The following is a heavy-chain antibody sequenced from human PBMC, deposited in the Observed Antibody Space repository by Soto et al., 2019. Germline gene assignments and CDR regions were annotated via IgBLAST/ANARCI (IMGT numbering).Heavy chain of an antibody. V-gene: IGHV3-30*18. Sequence: HPGGSLRLSCAASGFSFNNYGMHWVRQAPGKGLEWVAIISYDGSNKYYADSVQGRFTISRDNSKNTLYLQMNSLRAEDTAVYYCAKDGSQGGLYPHYYYGMDVWGQGTTVTVYS. CDR2: ISYDGSNK. D-gene: IGHD2-8*01. J-gene: IGHJ6*02. CDR3: AKDGSQGGLYPHYYYGMDV. CDR1: GFSFNNYG.